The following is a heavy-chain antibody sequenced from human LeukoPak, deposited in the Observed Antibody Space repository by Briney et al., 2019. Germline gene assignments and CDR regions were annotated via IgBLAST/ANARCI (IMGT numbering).Heavy chain of an antibody. CDR1: GFTFSSYA. Sequence: QPGGSLRLSCAASGFTFSSYAMSWVRQAPGKGLEWVSGISGSGGNTYYADSVKGRFTLSRDNSKNTLYLHMNSLRAEGTAVYYCARPGGHWSPSPFDYWGQGTLVTVSS. V-gene: IGHV3-23*01. CDR3: ARPGGHWSPSPFDY. CDR2: ISGSGGNT. J-gene: IGHJ4*02. D-gene: IGHD2-21*01.